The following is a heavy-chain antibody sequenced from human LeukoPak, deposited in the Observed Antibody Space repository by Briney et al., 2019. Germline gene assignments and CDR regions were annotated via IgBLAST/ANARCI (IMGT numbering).Heavy chain of an antibody. CDR1: GGSISSSSYY. CDR3: ARHKGLTNWFDP. D-gene: IGHD2-21*02. V-gene: IGHV4-39*01. CDR2: IYYSGST. Sequence: PSETLSLTCTVSGGSISSSSYYWGWIRQPPGKGLEWIGSIYYSGSTYYNPSLKSRVTISVDTSKNQFSLKLSSVTAADTAVYCCARHKGLTNWFDPWGQGTLVTVSS. J-gene: IGHJ5*02.